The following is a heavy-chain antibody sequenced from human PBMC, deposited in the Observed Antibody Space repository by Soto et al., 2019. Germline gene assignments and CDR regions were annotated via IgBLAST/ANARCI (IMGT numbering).Heavy chain of an antibody. Sequence: SETLSLTCAVYGGSFSGYYWSWIRQPPGKGLEWLGEINHSGITDYNPSLKSRITISVDTSKKQFSLKLNSVTAADTAVYYCAIGPRMWLAGGGYWGQGTQVTVS. CDR3: AIGPRMWLAGGGY. D-gene: IGHD6-19*01. CDR1: GGSFSGYY. V-gene: IGHV4-34*01. J-gene: IGHJ4*02. CDR2: INHSGIT.